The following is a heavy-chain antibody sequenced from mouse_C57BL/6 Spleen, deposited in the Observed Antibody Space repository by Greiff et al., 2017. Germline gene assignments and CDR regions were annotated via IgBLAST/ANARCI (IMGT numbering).Heavy chain of an antibody. CDR3: ARQRYSNHDYFDY. D-gene: IGHD2-5*01. CDR2: ISSGGGYT. Sequence: EVKLVESGGDLVKPGGSLKLSCAASGFTFSSYGMSWVRQTPDKRLEWVATISSGGGYTYYPASVKGRFTISRDNAKNTLYLQMSRLNSEDTAMYYWARQRYSNHDYFDYWGQGTTLTVSS. CDR1: GFTFSSYG. V-gene: IGHV5-6*01. J-gene: IGHJ2*01.